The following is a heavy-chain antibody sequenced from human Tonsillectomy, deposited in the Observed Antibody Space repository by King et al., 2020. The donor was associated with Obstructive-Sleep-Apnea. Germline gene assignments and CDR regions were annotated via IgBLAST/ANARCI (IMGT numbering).Heavy chain of an antibody. D-gene: IGHD4-17*01. CDR1: GYTFTGYY. CDR3: ARRDGDPPFDY. Sequence: QLVQSGAEVKKPGASVKVSCKASGYTFTGYYMHWVRQAPGQGLEWMGWINPDSGGTNYAQNFQDWVTMTRDTSISTAYLELSSLRSDDTAVYYCARRDGDPPFDYWGQGTLVTVSS. CDR2: INPDSGGT. J-gene: IGHJ4*02. V-gene: IGHV1-2*04.